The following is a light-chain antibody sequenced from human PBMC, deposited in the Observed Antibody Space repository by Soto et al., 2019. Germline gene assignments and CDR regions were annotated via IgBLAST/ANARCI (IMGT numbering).Light chain of an antibody. CDR2: GAS. CDR1: QSVSSSY. J-gene: IGKJ4*01. CDR3: HQYVSSPLT. V-gene: IGKV3-20*01. Sequence: EIVLTQSPGTLSLSPGERATLSCRASQSVSSSYLAWYQQKPGQAPRLLIYGASSRATGIPDRFSGSGSGTDLTLTISRLEPEDFAVYYWHQYVSSPLTFGGGTKVEIK.